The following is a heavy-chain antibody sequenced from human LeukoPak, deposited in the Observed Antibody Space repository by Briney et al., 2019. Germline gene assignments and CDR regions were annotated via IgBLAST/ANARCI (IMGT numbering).Heavy chain of an antibody. V-gene: IGHV3-30*02. J-gene: IGHJ6*03. CDR2: IRSDGSNK. CDR3: AKGGGYEAQYYYYYLDV. D-gene: IGHD5-12*01. Sequence: GGSLRLSCAASGFTFGSYGVHWVRQAPGKGLEWVTFIRSDGSNKYYADSVKGRFTISRDNSKNTLYLQMNTLIADDTAVYYCAKGGGYEAQYYYYYLDVWGKGTTVTISS. CDR1: GFTFGSYG.